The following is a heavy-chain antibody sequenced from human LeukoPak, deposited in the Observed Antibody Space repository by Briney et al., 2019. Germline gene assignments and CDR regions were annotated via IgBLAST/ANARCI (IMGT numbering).Heavy chain of an antibody. Sequence: GGSLRLSCAASGFTFSSYSMNWVRQAPGKGLEWVSSISSSSSYIYYADSVKGRFTISRGNAKNSLYLQMNSLRAEDTAVYYCARASDLWFGELLSSYWGQGTLVTVSS. CDR2: ISSSSSYI. D-gene: IGHD3-10*01. CDR3: ARASDLWFGELLSSY. CDR1: GFTFSSYS. V-gene: IGHV3-21*01. J-gene: IGHJ4*02.